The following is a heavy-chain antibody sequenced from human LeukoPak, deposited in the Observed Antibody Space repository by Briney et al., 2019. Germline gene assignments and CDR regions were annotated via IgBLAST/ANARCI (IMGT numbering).Heavy chain of an antibody. Sequence: GGSLRLSCAASGFTFSSYSMNWVRQAPGKGLEWVSSISSSSSYIYYADSVKGRFTISRDNAKNSLYLQMNSLRAEDTAVYYCAKEIYYDSSGSSFDYWGQGTLVTVSS. V-gene: IGHV3-21*04. CDR3: AKEIYYDSSGSSFDY. D-gene: IGHD3-22*01. CDR1: GFTFSSYS. J-gene: IGHJ4*02. CDR2: ISSSSSYI.